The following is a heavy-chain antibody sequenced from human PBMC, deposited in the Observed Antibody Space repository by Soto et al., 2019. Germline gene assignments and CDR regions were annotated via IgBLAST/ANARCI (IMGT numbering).Heavy chain of an antibody. D-gene: IGHD6-13*01. V-gene: IGHV4-59*08. CDR2: IYYSGST. Sequence: PSETLSLTCTFSGGSIISYYWSWIRQPPGKGLEWIGYIYYSGSTNYNPSLKSRVTISVDTSKNQFSLKLSSVTAADTAVYYCASGYSSTLIHYWGQGTLVTVSS. CDR3: ASGYSSTLIHY. J-gene: IGHJ4*02. CDR1: GGSIISYY.